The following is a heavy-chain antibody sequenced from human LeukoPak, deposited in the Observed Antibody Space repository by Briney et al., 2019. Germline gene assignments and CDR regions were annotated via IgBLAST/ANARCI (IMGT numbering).Heavy chain of an antibody. CDR3: ARESRQQLATDY. V-gene: IGHV1-69*04. CDR2: IIPILGIA. CDR1: GGTFSSYA. Sequence: ASVKVSCKASGGTFSSYAISWVRQAPGQGLEWMGRIIPILGIANYAQKFQGRVTITADKSTSTAYMELSSLRSEDTAAYYCARESRQQLATDYWGQGTLVTVSS. D-gene: IGHD6-13*01. J-gene: IGHJ4*02.